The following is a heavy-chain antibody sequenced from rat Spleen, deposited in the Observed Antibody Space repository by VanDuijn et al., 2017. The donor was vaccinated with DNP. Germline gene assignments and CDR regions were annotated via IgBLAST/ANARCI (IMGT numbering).Heavy chain of an antibody. CDR3: ARPDA. Sequence: EVQLVESGGGLVQPGRSLKLSCAASGFTFSAYYMAWVRQAPTKGLEWVASIRYDGGSTYYRDSVKGRFTISRDHAKSSLYLQMDSLRSEDTATYYCARPDAWGQGVMVTVSS. V-gene: IGHV5-20*01. CDR1: GFTFSAYY. J-gene: IGHJ2*01. CDR2: IRYDGGST.